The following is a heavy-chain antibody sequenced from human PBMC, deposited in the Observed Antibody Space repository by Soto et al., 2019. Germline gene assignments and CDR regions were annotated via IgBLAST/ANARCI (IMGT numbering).Heavy chain of an antibody. J-gene: IGHJ4*02. CDR1: GGSISSGGYY. Sequence: SETLSLTCTVSGGSISSGGYYWSWIRQHPGKGLEWIGYIYYSGSTYYNPSLKSRVTISVDTSKNQFSLKLSSVTAADTAVYYCARETPAFSSGPPVVYYWGQGTLVTVSS. V-gene: IGHV4-31*03. CDR2: IYYSGST. CDR3: ARETPAFSSGPPVVYY. D-gene: IGHD3-22*01.